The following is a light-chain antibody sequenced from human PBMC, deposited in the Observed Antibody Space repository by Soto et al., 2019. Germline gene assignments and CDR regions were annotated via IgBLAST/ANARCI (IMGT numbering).Light chain of an antibody. CDR3: KQYNNWLTWT. V-gene: IGKV3-15*01. J-gene: IGKJ1*01. Sequence: EILITQSPATLSVSPGERSTLSCRASQSVSSNVAWYQQKPGQAPRLLIYGASTRATGITARFSGSGSGTEFTLTIRSLQSEDFAVYYCKQYNNWLTWTFGHGIKVEIX. CDR2: GAS. CDR1: QSVSSN.